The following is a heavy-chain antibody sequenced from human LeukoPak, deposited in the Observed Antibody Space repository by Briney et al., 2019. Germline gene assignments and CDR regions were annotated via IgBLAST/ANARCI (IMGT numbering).Heavy chain of an antibody. CDR2: IKQDGSEK. CDR1: GFTFSSYW. J-gene: IGHJ4*02. D-gene: IGHD3-3*01. V-gene: IGHV3-7*01. CDR3: ARDHTGYYDFPTHDY. Sequence: GGSLRLSCAASGFTFSSYWMSWVRQAPGKGLEWVANIKQDGSEKYYVDSVKGRFTISRDNAKNSLYLQMNSLRAEDTAVYYCARDHTGYYDFPTHDYWGQGTLVTVSS.